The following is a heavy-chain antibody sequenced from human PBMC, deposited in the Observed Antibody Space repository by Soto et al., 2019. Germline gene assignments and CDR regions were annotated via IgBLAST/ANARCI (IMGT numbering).Heavy chain of an antibody. J-gene: IGHJ4*02. D-gene: IGHD6-13*01. CDR2: ISGGAGST. Sequence: EVQLLESGGGLVQPGGSLRLSCVASGFTFDNYAMTLVRQAPGKGLEWVSVISGGAGSTFYADSVKGRFTISRDTSRNTLDLQMNSLRVEDTAVDYWAKEEVSTWYPPAYWGQGTLVTVSA. CDR1: GFTFDNYA. CDR3: AKEEVSTWYPPAY. V-gene: IGHV3-23*01.